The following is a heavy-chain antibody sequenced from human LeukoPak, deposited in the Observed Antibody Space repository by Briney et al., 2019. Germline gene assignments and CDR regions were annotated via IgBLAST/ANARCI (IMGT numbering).Heavy chain of an antibody. D-gene: IGHD6-13*01. CDR2: FSGSGGIT. CDR1: GFTFSSYA. J-gene: IGHJ4*02. CDR3: AHISSSWPDY. V-gene: IGHV3-23*01. Sequence: PGGSLRLSCVASGFTFSSYALSWVRQAPGKGLEWVSAFSGSGGITYYADSVKGRFTNSRDNSKNTLYLQMNSLRAEDTAVYYCAHISSSWPDYWGQGTLVTVSS.